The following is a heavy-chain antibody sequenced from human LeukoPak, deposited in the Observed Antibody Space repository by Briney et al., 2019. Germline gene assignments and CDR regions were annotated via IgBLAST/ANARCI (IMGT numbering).Heavy chain of an antibody. CDR1: GFTFSSFN. CDR3: AKIVAISGRPREGFDY. J-gene: IGHJ4*02. D-gene: IGHD1-26*01. CDR2: ISSSGDYI. V-gene: IGHV3-21*04. Sequence: GGSLRLSCAASGFTFSSFNMNWVRQAPGKGLEWVSSISSSGDYIFYADSVEGRFTISRDNSKNTLYLQMNSLRAEDTAVYYCAKIVAISGRPREGFDYWGQGTLVTVSS.